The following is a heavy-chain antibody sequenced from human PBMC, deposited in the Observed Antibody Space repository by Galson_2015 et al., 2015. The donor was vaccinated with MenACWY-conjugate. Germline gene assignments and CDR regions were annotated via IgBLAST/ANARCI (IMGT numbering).Heavy chain of an antibody. CDR1: GFTFSSYS. V-gene: IGHV3-48*04. J-gene: IGHJ6*02. CDR3: ARGYCSSTSCPYYYYGMDV. D-gene: IGHD2-2*01. Sequence: SLRLSCAASGFTFSSYSMNWVRQAPGKGLEWVSYISSSSSTIYYADSVKGRFTISRDNAKNSLYLQMNSLRAEDTAVYCCARGYCSSTSCPYYYYGMDVWGQGTTVTVSS. CDR2: ISSSSSTI.